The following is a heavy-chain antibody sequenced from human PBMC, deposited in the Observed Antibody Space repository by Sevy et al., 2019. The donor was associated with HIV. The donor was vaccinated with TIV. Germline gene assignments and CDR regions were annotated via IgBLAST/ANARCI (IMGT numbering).Heavy chain of an antibody. D-gene: IGHD6-13*01. CDR1: GFTFSSYS. CDR2: ISSSSSTI. Sequence: GGSLRLSCAASGFTFSSYSMNWVRQAPGKGLEWVSYISSSSSTIYYADSVKGRFTISRDNAKNSLYLQMNSLRDAETAVYYCARRSNSGTMGTQYYYYYMDVWGKGTTVTVSS. V-gene: IGHV3-48*02. CDR3: ARRSNSGTMGTQYYYYYMDV. J-gene: IGHJ6*03.